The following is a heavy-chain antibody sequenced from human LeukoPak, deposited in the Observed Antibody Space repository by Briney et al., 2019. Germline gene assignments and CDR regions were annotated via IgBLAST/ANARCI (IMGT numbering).Heavy chain of an antibody. D-gene: IGHD6-19*01. V-gene: IGHV3-48*04. CDR1: GFTFSSYS. CDR2: ISSSGTTM. Sequence: QPGGSLRLSCAASGFTFSSYSMNWVRQAPGKGLEWISYISSSGTTMFYADSLKGRFTISRDNTNDSLYLQMISLGVDDTAVYYCARVGKSGWNFDHWGQGTLVTVSS. CDR3: ARVGKSGWNFDH. J-gene: IGHJ4*02.